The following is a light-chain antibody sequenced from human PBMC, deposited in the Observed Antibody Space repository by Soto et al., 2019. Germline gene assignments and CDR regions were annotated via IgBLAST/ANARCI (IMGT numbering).Light chain of an antibody. V-gene: IGKV1-5*01. J-gene: IGKJ1*01. Sequence: DIQMTQSPCTLCASVGDTVTVTCRASQCVSGWLAWYQQKPGEAPKLLIYDASALPRGVPSRFSGSGSGTKFTLTIASLQPDDFATYYCQQYETFSGTFGPGTKVDIK. CDR3: QQYETFSGT. CDR1: QCVSGW. CDR2: DAS.